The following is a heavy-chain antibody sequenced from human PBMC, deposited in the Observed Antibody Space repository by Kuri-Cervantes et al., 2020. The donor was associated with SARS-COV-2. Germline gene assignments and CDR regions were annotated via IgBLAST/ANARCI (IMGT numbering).Heavy chain of an antibody. J-gene: IGHJ4*02. Sequence: SETLSLTCAVYGGSFSGYYWSWIRQPPGKGLEWIGEINHSGSTNYNPSLKSRVTISVDTSKNQFSLKLSSVAAADTAVYYCARERVYGTGLDYWGQGTLVTVSS. CDR1: GGSFSGYY. CDR2: INHSGST. CDR3: ARERVYGTGLDY. D-gene: IGHD5/OR15-5a*01. V-gene: IGHV4-34*01.